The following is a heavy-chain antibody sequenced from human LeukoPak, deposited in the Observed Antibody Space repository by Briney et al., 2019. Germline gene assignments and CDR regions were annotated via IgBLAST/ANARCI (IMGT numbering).Heavy chain of an antibody. CDR2: ISYDGSNK. CDR3: AKDPERYFDWLSDTRDYGMDV. J-gene: IGHJ6*04. V-gene: IGHV3-30*18. CDR1: GFTFSSYG. D-gene: IGHD3-9*01. Sequence: GGSLTLSCAASGFTFSSYGMHWVRHAPGKGLEWVAVISYDGSNKYYADSVKGRFTISRDNSKNTLYLQMNSLRAEDTAVYYCAKDPERYFDWLSDTRDYGMDVWGKGTTVTVSS.